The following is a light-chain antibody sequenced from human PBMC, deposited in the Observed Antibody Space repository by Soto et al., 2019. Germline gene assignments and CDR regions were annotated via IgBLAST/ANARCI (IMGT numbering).Light chain of an antibody. J-gene: IGKJ4*01. V-gene: IGKV3-20*01. Sequence: EIVLTQSPGTLSLSPGERATLSCRASQSVSSNYVAWYQQKPGQTPKVLIYRASSRDTGIPDRFSGSGSGTDFTLPISRLEPEDFAVYYCQQFSSYPLTFGGGTKV. CDR2: RAS. CDR3: QQFSSYPLT. CDR1: QSVSSNY.